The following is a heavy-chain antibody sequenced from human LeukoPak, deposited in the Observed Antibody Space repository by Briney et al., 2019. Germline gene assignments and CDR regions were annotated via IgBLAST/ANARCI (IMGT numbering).Heavy chain of an antibody. CDR3: ARDHLDWNYT. D-gene: IGHD1-7*01. CDR1: GFTVSSNY. J-gene: IGHJ5*02. Sequence: GGSLRLSCAASGFTVSSNYMSWVRQAPGKGLEWVSVIYSGGSTYYADSVKGRFTISRNNSKNTLYLQMNSLRAEDTAVYYCARDHLDWNYTWGQGTLVTVSS. V-gene: IGHV3-53*01. CDR2: IYSGGST.